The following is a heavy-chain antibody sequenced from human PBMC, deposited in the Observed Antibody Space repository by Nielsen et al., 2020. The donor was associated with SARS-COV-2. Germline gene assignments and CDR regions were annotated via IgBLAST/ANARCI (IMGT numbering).Heavy chain of an antibody. CDR3: ARDITIFGVVIGFDY. D-gene: IGHD3-3*01. CDR2: IYHSGST. V-gene: IGHV4-4*02. J-gene: IGHJ4*02. CDR1: GGSISSSNW. Sequence: GSLRLSCAVSGGSISSSNWWSWVRQPPGKGLEWIGEIYHSGSTNYNPSLKSRVTISVDKSKNQFSLKLSSVTAADTAVYYCARDITIFGVVIGFDYWGQGTLVTVSS.